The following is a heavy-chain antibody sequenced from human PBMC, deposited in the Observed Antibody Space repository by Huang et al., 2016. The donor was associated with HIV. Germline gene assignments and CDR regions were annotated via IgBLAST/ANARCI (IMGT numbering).Heavy chain of an antibody. J-gene: IGHJ6*03. V-gene: IGHV3-30*02. D-gene: IGHD2-15*01. CDR2: IRFDGSNQ. CDR1: GFTFRRYA. Sequence: QVQLVESGGGVVQPGGSLRLSCAASGFTFRRYAMHWVRQAPGKGLEWGARIRFDGSNQYYADSVKGRFNISRDNSKNTLYLQVNSLRAEDTALYYCAKSDSWAYYYYMDVWGKGTTVTVSS. CDR3: AKSDSWAYYYYMDV.